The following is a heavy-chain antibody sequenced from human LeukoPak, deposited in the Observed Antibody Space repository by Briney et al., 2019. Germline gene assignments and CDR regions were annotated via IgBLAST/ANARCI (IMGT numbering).Heavy chain of an antibody. CDR2: IYYSGST. CDR1: GGSISSSSYY. V-gene: IGHV4-39*01. D-gene: IGHD6-6*01. Sequence: SETLSLTCTVSGGSISSSSYYWGWIRQPPGKGLGWIGSIYYSGSTYYNPSLKSRVTISVDTSKNQFSLKLSSVTAADTAVYYCARRRVKEYSSSYYFDYWGQGTLVTVSS. CDR3: ARRRVKEYSSSYYFDY. J-gene: IGHJ4*02.